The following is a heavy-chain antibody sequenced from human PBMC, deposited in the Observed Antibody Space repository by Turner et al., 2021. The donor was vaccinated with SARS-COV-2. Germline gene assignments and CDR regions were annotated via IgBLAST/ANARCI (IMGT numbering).Heavy chain of an antibody. Sequence: QVQLQESGPGLVKPSETLSLTCTVSGGSISSKSWSWSRQSPGKGLEWIGYIYKIGSTDYNPTLRSRVTISVDTSKNQLSLKLSSVTAADTAVYYCARHQGSGSGYDHGMNVWGQGTAVIVSS. CDR1: GGSISSKS. D-gene: IGHD2-15*01. CDR3: ARHQGSGSGYDHGMNV. V-gene: IGHV4-59*08. CDR2: IYKIGST. J-gene: IGHJ6*02.